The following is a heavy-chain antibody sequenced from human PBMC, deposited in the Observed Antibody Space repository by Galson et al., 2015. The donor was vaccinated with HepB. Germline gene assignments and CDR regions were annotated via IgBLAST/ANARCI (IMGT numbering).Heavy chain of an antibody. CDR1: GGTFSSYA. D-gene: IGHD2-2*01. CDR3: ARGDTYCSSTSCYGMGDY. CDR2: IIPIFGTA. J-gene: IGHJ4*02. V-gene: IGHV1-69*13. Sequence: SVKVSCKASGGTFSSYAISWVRQAPGQGLEWMGGIIPIFGTANYAQKFQGRVTITADESTSTAYMELSSLRSEDTAVYYCARGDTYCSSTSCYGMGDYWGQGTLVTVSS.